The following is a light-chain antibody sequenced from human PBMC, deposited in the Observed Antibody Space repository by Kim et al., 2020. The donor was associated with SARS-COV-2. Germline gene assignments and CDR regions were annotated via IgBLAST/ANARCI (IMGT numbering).Light chain of an antibody. Sequence: SPGERATLSCRASQTINNKLVWYQQKPGQAPRLLIYDATTRATGVPARFMGSGSETDFTLTISILQSEDFAVYYCQQSHDWPPLTFGQGTKVDIK. J-gene: IGKJ1*01. V-gene: IGKV3-15*01. CDR1: QTINNK. CDR3: QQSHDWPPLT. CDR2: DAT.